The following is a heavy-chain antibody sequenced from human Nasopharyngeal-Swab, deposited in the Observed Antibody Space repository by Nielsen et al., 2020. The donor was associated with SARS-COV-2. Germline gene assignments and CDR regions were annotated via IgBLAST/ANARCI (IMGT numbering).Heavy chain of an antibody. J-gene: IGHJ4*02. Sequence: SETLSLTCTVSGGSILDTDYYWAWIRQPPGKGLEWVWSIYSRGSTSHNPSLRSRVTISVDASKNQFSLKLNSLTAADTAMYYCAKPYGAFLGGGFDSWGQGTLVTVSS. CDR1: GGSILDTDYY. D-gene: IGHD3-16*01. CDR3: AKPYGAFLGGGFDS. CDR2: IYSRGST. V-gene: IGHV4-39*01.